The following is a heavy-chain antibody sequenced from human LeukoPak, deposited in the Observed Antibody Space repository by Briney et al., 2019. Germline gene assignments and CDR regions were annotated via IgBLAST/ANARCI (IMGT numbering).Heavy chain of an antibody. CDR2: IKQDGGEK. J-gene: IGHJ4*02. CDR3: ARLIVGATDY. D-gene: IGHD1-26*01. V-gene: IGHV3-7*01. Sequence: GGSLRLSCAASGFTLSTFWLSWVRQAPGKELEWVATIKQDGGEKYYVDSVKGRFTISRDYAKNSLYLEMNTLGAEDTAVYYCARLIVGATDYWGQGTLVTVSP. CDR1: GFTLSTFW.